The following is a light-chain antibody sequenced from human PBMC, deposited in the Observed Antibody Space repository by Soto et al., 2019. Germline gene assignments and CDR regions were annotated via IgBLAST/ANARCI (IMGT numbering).Light chain of an antibody. Sequence: QSALTQPASVSGSPGQSITISCAGTSSDIGGSNYVSWYQQHPGKAPKLMIYGVSKRPSRASNRFSGSKSGNTATLTISALKAEDEADYFCYSSRSSSSTFYVFGTGTKLTVL. V-gene: IGLV2-14*03. CDR3: YSSRSSSSTFYV. CDR2: GVS. J-gene: IGLJ1*01. CDR1: SSDIGGSNY.